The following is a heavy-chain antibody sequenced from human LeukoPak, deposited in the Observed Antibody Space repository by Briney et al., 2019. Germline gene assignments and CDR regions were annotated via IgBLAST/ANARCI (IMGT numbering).Heavy chain of an antibody. V-gene: IGHV3-23*01. CDR1: GFTFSSYA. CDR2: ISGSGGST. Sequence: GGSLRLSCAASGFTFSSYAMSWVRQAPGKGLEWVSAISGSGGSTYYADSVKGRSTISRDNSKNTLYLQMNSLRAEDTAVYYCAKTHEPYYDILTGTYYWGQGTLVTVSS. J-gene: IGHJ4*02. D-gene: IGHD3-9*01. CDR3: AKTHEPYYDILTGTYY.